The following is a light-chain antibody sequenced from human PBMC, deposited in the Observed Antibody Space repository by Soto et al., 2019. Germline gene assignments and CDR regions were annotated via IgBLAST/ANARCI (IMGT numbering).Light chain of an antibody. CDR2: DAS. Sequence: VVLTQSPVTLSLSPGETASLSCRATHNISIYLAWYQQKLGQPPRLLIFDASNRATGIPARFIGSGSGTDFTLTVSSLEPEDFALYFCQQRSNWPPNTFGQGTKLEMK. CDR3: QQRSNWPPNT. J-gene: IGKJ2*01. V-gene: IGKV3-11*01. CDR1: HNISIY.